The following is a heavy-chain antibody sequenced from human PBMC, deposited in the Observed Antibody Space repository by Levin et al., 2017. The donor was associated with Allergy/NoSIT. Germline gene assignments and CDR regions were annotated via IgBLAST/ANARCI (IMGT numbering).Heavy chain of an antibody. CDR2: ITGTGGNT. CDR3: AKKQGGTTGFSFDV. D-gene: IGHD1-14*01. J-gene: IGHJ3*01. Sequence: GGSLRLSCAASGFSFGDFAMAWVRQAPGKGLEWVSVITGTGGNTYYGDSVKGRFTVSRDNSKNTLYLELNSLRAEDTAMYYCAKKQGGTTGFSFDVWGQGTMVTVSS. CDR1: GFSFGDFA. V-gene: IGHV3-23*01.